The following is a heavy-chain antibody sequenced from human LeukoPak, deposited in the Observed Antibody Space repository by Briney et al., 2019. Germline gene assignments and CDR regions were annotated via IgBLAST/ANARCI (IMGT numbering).Heavy chain of an antibody. D-gene: IGHD5-18*01. V-gene: IGHV1-69*13. CDR3: ARDLDTAMVETN. Sequence: ASVKVSCKASGGTFSSYAISWVRQAPGQGLEWTGGIIPIFGTANYAQKFQGRVTITADESTSTAYMELSSLRSEDTAVYYCARDLDTAMVETNWGQGTLVTVSS. CDR2: IIPIFGTA. J-gene: IGHJ4*02. CDR1: GGTFSSYA.